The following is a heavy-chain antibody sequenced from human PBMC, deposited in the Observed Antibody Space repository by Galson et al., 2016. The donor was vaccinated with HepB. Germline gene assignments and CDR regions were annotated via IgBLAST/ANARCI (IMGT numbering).Heavy chain of an antibody. CDR1: AFTFTNHA. CDR2: ISYDGSST. V-gene: IGHV3-30-3*01. J-gene: IGHJ3*02. Sequence: SLRLSCAASAFTFTNHAMHWVRQAPGKGLDWVAFISYDGSSTYYADSVKGRFTISRDNSRNTLYLQMNSLRTADTAVYYCARDRNYYSSSTWYDVFDIWGQGTMVTVSS. D-gene: IGHD3-22*01. CDR3: ARDRNYYSSSTWYDVFDI.